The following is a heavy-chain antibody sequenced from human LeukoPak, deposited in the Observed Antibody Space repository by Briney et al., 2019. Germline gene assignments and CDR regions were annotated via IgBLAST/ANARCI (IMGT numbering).Heavy chain of an antibody. Sequence: GRSLRLSCAASGFTFSSYGMHWVRQAPGKGLEWVAVKWYDGSNKYYADSVKGRFTISRDNSKNTLYLQMNSLRAEDTAVYYCARESRPDAIDAFDIWGQGTMVTVSS. CDR3: ARESRPDAIDAFDI. CDR2: KWYDGSNK. CDR1: GFTFSSYG. J-gene: IGHJ3*02. V-gene: IGHV3-33*01. D-gene: IGHD2-8*01.